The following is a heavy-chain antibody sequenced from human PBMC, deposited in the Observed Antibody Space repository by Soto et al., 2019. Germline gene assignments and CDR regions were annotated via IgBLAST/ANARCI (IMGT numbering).Heavy chain of an antibody. J-gene: IGHJ4*02. CDR1: GFTFSSYS. D-gene: IGHD6-13*01. CDR2: ISSSRSDI. Sequence: EVQLVESGGGWVQPGGSLRLSCVASGFTFSSYSMNWVRQAPGKGLEWVSYISSSRSDIYYADYVKGRFTVSRDNAKNSLSLQMNSLRDEDTAVYYCASGVAAADYYFDYWGQGTLVTVSS. V-gene: IGHV3-48*02. CDR3: ASGVAAADYYFDY.